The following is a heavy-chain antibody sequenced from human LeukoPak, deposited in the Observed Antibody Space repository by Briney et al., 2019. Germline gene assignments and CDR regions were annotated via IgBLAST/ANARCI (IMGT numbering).Heavy chain of an antibody. CDR3: AKPPDWLQLRDY. CDR1: GFSFSNAW. Sequence: GGSLRLSCAGSGFSFSNAWMSWVRQAPGKGLEWVSAISGSGGSTYYADSVKGRFTISRDNSKNTLYLQMNSLRAEDTAVYYCAKPPDWLQLRDYWGQGTLVTVSS. V-gene: IGHV3-23*01. J-gene: IGHJ4*02. CDR2: ISGSGGST. D-gene: IGHD5-24*01.